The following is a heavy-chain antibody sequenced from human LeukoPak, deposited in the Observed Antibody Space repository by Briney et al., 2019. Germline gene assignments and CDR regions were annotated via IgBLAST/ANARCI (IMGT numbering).Heavy chain of an antibody. Sequence: SETLSLTCTVSGGSISSGGYYWSWIRQHPGKGLEWIGYIYYSGSTYYNPSLKSRVTISVDTSKNQFSLKLSSVTAADTAVYYCARIVGMATIGEWFDPWGQGTLVTVSS. J-gene: IGHJ5*02. V-gene: IGHV4-31*03. CDR2: IYYSGST. CDR3: ARIVGMATIGEWFDP. CDR1: GGSISSGGYY. D-gene: IGHD5-24*01.